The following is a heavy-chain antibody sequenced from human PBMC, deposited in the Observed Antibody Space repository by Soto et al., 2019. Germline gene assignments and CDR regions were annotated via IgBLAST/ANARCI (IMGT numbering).Heavy chain of an antibody. CDR2: IKRDGSET. CDR1: TFIFSTYW. V-gene: IGHV3-7*01. Sequence: EVQLVESGGGLVQPGGSLRLSCAAPTFIFSTYWMTWVCQAPGKGLEWVANIKRDGSETHYADSVKGRFTISRDNAKNSLYLQMNSLRVEDTAVYYCVGDGNNWNDFDYWGQGTLVTVSS. J-gene: IGHJ4*02. CDR3: VGDGNNWNDFDY. D-gene: IGHD1-20*01.